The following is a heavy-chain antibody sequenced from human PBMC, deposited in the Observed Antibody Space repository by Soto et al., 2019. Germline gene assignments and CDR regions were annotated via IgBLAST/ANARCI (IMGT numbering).Heavy chain of an antibody. V-gene: IGHV4-59*02. D-gene: IGHD5-18*01. CDR2: IYYSGST. Sequence: SETLSLTCTVSGGSVSSYYWSWIRQPPGKGLEWIGYIYYSGSTNYNPSLKSRVTISVDTSKNQFSLKLSSVTAADTAVYYCARTLYSYGPRFDYWGQGTLVTVSS. CDR3: ARTLYSYGPRFDY. J-gene: IGHJ4*02. CDR1: GGSVSSYY.